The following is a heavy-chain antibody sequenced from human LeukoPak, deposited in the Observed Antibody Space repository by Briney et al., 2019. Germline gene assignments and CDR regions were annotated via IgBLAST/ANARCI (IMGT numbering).Heavy chain of an antibody. D-gene: IGHD6-13*01. J-gene: IGHJ4*02. CDR2: IYTSEST. Sequence: SETLSLTCTVSGGPVRSASYYWSWVRQPAGKGLEWIGRIYTSESTSYNPSPKSRVTMSLDTSRNQFSLKLSSVTAADTAVYYCARDDLCISAVGSVWGQGTLVTVSS. CDR3: ARDDLCISAVGSV. CDR1: GGPVRSASYY. V-gene: IGHV4-61*02.